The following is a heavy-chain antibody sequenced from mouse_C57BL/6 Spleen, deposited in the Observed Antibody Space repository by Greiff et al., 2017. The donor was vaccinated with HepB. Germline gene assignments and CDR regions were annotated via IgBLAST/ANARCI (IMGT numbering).Heavy chain of an antibody. D-gene: IGHD2-4*01. Sequence: EVQLQQSGPGLVKPSQSLSLTCSVTGYSITSGYYWNWIRQFPGNKLEWMGYISYDGSNNYNPSLKNRISITRDTSKNQFFLKLNSVTTEDTATYYCARGGEIYDYDGGSAMDYWGQGTSVTVSS. CDR3: ARGGEIYDYDGGSAMDY. CDR1: GYSITSGYY. V-gene: IGHV3-6*01. CDR2: ISYDGSN. J-gene: IGHJ4*01.